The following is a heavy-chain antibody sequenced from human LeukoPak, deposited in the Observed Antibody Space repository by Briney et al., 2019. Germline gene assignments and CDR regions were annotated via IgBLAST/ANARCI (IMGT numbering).Heavy chain of an antibody. CDR1: GFTFSSYT. Sequence: PGGSLRLSCAASGFTFSSYTMNWVRQAPGKGLEWVSSISSSSSYIYYADSVKGRFTISRDNAKNSLYLQMNSLRAEDTAVYYCARDRGATVRHTRFDPWGQGTLVTVSS. CDR3: ARDRGATVRHTRFDP. J-gene: IGHJ5*02. V-gene: IGHV3-21*01. CDR2: ISSSSSYI. D-gene: IGHD4-17*01.